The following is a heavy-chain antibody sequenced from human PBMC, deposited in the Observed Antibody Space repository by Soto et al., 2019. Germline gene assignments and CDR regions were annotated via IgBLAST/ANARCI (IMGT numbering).Heavy chain of an antibody. CDR2: TRNKANSFTT. V-gene: IGHV3-72*01. J-gene: IGHJ6*02. CDR3: GRVKTGNGMDV. Sequence: EVQLVESGGGLVQPGGSLRLWCAASGFTLSDHYMDWVRQAPGKGLEWVGRTRNKANSFTTEYAPSVKGRFTTSRDDSKNSVYLQMNSLQSEDTAVYYCGRVKTGNGMDVWGQGTTVTVSS. CDR1: GFTLSDHY.